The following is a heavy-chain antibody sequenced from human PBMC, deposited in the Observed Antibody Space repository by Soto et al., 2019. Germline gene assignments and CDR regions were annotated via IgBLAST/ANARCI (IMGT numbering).Heavy chain of an antibody. J-gene: IGHJ3*02. CDR3: AHPRGYGVFDAYDI. CDR1: GFTFSTYA. D-gene: IGHD4-17*01. Sequence: GSLRLSCVASGFTFSTYAMSWVRQAPGKGLEWVSALTPSGGETFYADSVKGRFTISRDNSMNALYLQMNSLRIEDTAVYYCAHPRGYGVFDAYDIWGQGTMVTVSS. V-gene: IGHV3-23*01. CDR2: LTPSGGET.